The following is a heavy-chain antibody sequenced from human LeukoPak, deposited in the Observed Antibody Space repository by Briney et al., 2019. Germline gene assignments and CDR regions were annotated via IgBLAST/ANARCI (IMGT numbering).Heavy chain of an antibody. CDR3: AKDLTILVYCYYGMDV. D-gene: IGHD2/OR15-2a*01. Sequence: GGSLRLSCAASGFTFSSYWMSWVRQAPGKGLEWVAGISYDGGKKYNSDSVKGRFTISRDNSENTVYLQMNSLRVEDTALYFCAKDLTILVYCYYGMDVWGQGTTVTVSS. CDR2: ISYDGGKK. V-gene: IGHV3-30*18. CDR1: GFTFSSYW. J-gene: IGHJ6*02.